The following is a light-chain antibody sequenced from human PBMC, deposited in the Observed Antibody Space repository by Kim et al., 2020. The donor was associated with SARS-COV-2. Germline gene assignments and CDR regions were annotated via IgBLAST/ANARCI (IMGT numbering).Light chain of an antibody. CDR2: DAS. Sequence: EIVLTQSPATLSLSPGERATLSCRASQSVRSYLAWYQQKPGQAPRLLIYDASNRATGILARLSGSGSGTDFTLTISSLEPEDFAVYYCQQCGNWPLTFGGGTKVEIK. CDR1: QSVRSY. J-gene: IGKJ4*01. CDR3: QQCGNWPLT. V-gene: IGKV3-11*01.